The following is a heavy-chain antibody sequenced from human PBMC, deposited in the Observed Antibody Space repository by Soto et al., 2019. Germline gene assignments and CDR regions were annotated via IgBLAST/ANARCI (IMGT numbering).Heavy chain of an antibody. CDR1: GLSLSTSGVA. CDR2: IYWDDDK. Sequence: QITLKESGPTLVKPTQTLTLTCTCAGLSLSTSGVAVGWIRQPPEKALEWLALIYWDDDKRYSPSLKSRLTIPKDTSRNQVVLTMTNMDPVGAGTYYCAHSMVQTNYARDVWGQGTTVTVSS. V-gene: IGHV2-5*02. D-gene: IGHD3-10*01. J-gene: IGHJ6*02. CDR3: AHSMVQTNYARDV.